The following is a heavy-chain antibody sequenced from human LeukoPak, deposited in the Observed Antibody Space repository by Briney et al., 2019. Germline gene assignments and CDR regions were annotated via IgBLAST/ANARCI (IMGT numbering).Heavy chain of an antibody. D-gene: IGHD2-15*01. CDR3: ARDLGCSGGSCYWNWFDP. J-gene: IGHJ5*02. Sequence: PSETLSLTCTVSGGSISSYYWSWIRQPAGKGLEWIGRIYTSGSTTYNPSLKSRVTMSVDTSKNQFSLKLSSVTAADTAVYYCARDLGCSGGSCYWNWFDPWGQGTLVTVSS. CDR2: IYTSGST. V-gene: IGHV4-4*07. CDR1: GGSISSYY.